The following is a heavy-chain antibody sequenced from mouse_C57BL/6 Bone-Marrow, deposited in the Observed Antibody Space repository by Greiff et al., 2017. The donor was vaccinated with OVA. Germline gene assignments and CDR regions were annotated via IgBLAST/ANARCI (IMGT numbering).Heavy chain of an antibody. Sequence: QVQLQQSGAELARPGASVKLSCKASGYTFTSYGISWVKQRTGQGLEWIGEIYPRSGNTYYNEKFKGKATLTADKSSSTAYMELRSLTSEDSAVYFCARSPPLLMIDYGGQGTTLTVSS. V-gene: IGHV1-81*01. CDR1: GYTFTSYG. D-gene: IGHD2-1*01. CDR3: ARSPPLLMIDY. J-gene: IGHJ2*01. CDR2: IYPRSGNT.